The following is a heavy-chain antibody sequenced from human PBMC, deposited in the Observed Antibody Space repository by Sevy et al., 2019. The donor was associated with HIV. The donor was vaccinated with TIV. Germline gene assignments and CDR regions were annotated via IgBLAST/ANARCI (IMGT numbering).Heavy chain of an antibody. J-gene: IGHJ4*02. Sequence: GGSLRLSCAASGFTFSSYWMSWVRQAPGKGLEWVANIIQDGSEKYNVDSVRGRFTISRDNAKNSLYLQMNSLRAGDTAVYYCARVKYSSSYFDYWGQGTLVTVSS. CDR1: GFTFSSYW. CDR3: ARVKYSSSYFDY. D-gene: IGHD6-19*01. CDR2: IIQDGSEK. V-gene: IGHV3-7*03.